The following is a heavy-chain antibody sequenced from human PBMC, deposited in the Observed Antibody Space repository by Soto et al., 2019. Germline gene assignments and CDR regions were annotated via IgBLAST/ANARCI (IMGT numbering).Heavy chain of an antibody. CDR3: AKGYKYCSGGSCYSHYYYGMDV. CDR1: GFPFDDYT. D-gene: IGHD2-15*01. Sequence: GGSLRLSCAASGFPFDDYTMHWVRQAPGKGLEWVSLISWDGGSTYYADSVKGRFTISRDNSKNSLYLQMNSLRTEDTALYYCAKGYKYCSGGSCYSHYYYGMDVWGQGTTVTVSS. V-gene: IGHV3-43*01. J-gene: IGHJ6*02. CDR2: ISWDGGST.